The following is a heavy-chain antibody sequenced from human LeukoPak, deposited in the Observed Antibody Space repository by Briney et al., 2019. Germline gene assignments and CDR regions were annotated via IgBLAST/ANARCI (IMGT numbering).Heavy chain of an antibody. Sequence: PGGSLRLSCAASGFTFSSYWMSWVRQAPGKGLEWVANIKQDGSEKYYVDSVKGRFTISRDDAKNSLYVQMNSLRDEDTAVYYCARVEYSGWNLEYWGQGTLVTVSS. CDR2: IKQDGSEK. D-gene: IGHD5-12*01. CDR1: GFTFSSYW. V-gene: IGHV3-7*01. CDR3: ARVEYSGWNLEY. J-gene: IGHJ4*02.